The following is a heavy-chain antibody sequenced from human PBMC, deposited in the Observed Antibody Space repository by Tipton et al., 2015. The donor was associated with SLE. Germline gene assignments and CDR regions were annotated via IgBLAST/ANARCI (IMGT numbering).Heavy chain of an antibody. CDR1: GDSMNNYY. CDR3: ARAHSSGLFYYFDY. J-gene: IGHJ4*02. Sequence: TLSLTCSVSGDSMNNYYWSWIRQPAGMPLEWIGRIYKTGITNYNPSLKGRLSMSVDTSKAHFSLNLNSVTAADTAIYYCARAHSSGLFYYFDYWGQGALVTVSS. D-gene: IGHD3-22*01. CDR2: IYKTGIT. V-gene: IGHV4-4*07.